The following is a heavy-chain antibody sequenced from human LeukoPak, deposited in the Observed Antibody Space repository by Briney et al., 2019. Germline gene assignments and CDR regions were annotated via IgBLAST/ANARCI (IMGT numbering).Heavy chain of an antibody. J-gene: IGHJ4*02. CDR1: GFTFSSYG. D-gene: IGHD6-13*01. CDR2: IWYDGSNK. CDR3: ARDSGYSSSWPEGY. V-gene: IGHV3-33*01. Sequence: GRSLRLSCAASGFTFSSYGMHWVRQAPGKGLEGVAVIWYDGSNKYYADSVKGRFTISRDNSKNTLYLQMNSLRAEDTAVYYCARDSGYSSSWPEGYWGQGTLVTVSS.